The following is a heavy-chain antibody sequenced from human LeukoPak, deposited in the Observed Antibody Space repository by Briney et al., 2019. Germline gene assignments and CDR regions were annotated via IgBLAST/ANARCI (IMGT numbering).Heavy chain of an antibody. J-gene: IGHJ4*02. CDR2: ITGGGVTT. V-gene: IGHV3-23*01. D-gene: IGHD3-22*01. CDR1: GFSFTDYA. Sequence: PGGSLRLSCATSGFSFTDYAMSWVRQAPGKGLEWVSTITGGGVTTYYADFVKGRFSISRDISENTVYLHMNSLRAEDTAVYYCAKDEDNSGYYLRYFDYWGQGTLVTVST. CDR3: AKDEDNSGYYLRYFDY.